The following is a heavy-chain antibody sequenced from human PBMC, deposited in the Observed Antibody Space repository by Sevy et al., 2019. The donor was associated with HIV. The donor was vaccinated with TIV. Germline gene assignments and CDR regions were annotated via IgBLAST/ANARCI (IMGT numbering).Heavy chain of an antibody. Sequence: ASVKVSCKASGGTFSSYAISWVRQAPGQGLEWMGGIILIFGTANYAQKFQGRVTITADESTGTAYMGLSSLRSEDTAVYYCARVGTGTTGEDAFDIWGQGTMVTVSS. V-gene: IGHV1-69*13. J-gene: IGHJ3*02. D-gene: IGHD1-1*01. CDR2: IILIFGTA. CDR3: ARVGTGTTGEDAFDI. CDR1: GGTFSSYA.